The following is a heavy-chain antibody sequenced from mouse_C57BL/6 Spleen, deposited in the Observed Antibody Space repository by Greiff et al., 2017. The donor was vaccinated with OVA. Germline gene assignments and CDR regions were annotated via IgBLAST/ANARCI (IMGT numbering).Heavy chain of an antibody. CDR3: VREGTTVVVPYAMDY. J-gene: IGHJ4*01. CDR2: IRSKSSNYAT. CDR1: GFTFTTYA. D-gene: IGHD1-1*01. V-gene: IGHV10-3*01. Sequence: DVMLVESGGGLVQPKGSLKLSCAASGFTFTTYAMHWVRQAPGKGLEWVARIRSKSSNYATYYADSVKDRFTISRDDSQSMLYLQMNNLKTEDTAMYYCVREGTTVVVPYAMDYWGQGTSVTVSS.